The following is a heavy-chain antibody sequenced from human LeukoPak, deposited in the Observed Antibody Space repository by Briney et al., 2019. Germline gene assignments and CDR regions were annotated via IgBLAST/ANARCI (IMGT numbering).Heavy chain of an antibody. J-gene: IGHJ4*02. CDR3: AKGSTVTTLGAFGPDY. V-gene: IGHV3-9*01. Sequence: GGSLRLSCEASGFTFHDYAMHWVRQAPGKGLEWVSGISWNSGSIGYADSVKGRFTISRDNAKNSLYLQMNSLRAEDTALYYCAKGSTVTTLGAFGPDYWGQGTLVTVSS. CDR1: GFTFHDYA. CDR2: ISWNSGSI. D-gene: IGHD4-17*01.